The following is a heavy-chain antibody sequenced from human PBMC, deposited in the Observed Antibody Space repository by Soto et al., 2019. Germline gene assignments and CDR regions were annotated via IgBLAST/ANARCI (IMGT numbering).Heavy chain of an antibody. V-gene: IGHV4-4*07. D-gene: IGHD1-26*01. Sequence: SETLSLTCTVSGGSISSYYWSWIRQPAGKGLEWIGRIYTSGSTNYNPSLKSRVTMSVDTSKNQFSLKLSSVTAADTAVYYCATELSGTPYYYGMDVWGQGTTVTVSS. CDR1: GGSISSYY. J-gene: IGHJ6*02. CDR2: IYTSGST. CDR3: ATELSGTPYYYGMDV.